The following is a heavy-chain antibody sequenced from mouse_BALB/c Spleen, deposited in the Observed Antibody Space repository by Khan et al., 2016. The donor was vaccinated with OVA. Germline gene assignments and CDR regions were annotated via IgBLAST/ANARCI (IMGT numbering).Heavy chain of an antibody. CDR3: TRRNWDVAWFAY. V-gene: IGHV1-5*01. Sequence: VQLKQSGTVLARPGASVKMSCKASGYTFTSYWMHWVKQRPGQGLEWIGDIYPGNTDTNYNQKFKGKAKLTAVTSTSTAYMELSSLTNEDYAVYYCTRRNWDVAWFAYWGQGTLVTVSA. D-gene: IGHD4-1*01. J-gene: IGHJ3*01. CDR2: IYPGNTDT. CDR1: GYTFTSYW.